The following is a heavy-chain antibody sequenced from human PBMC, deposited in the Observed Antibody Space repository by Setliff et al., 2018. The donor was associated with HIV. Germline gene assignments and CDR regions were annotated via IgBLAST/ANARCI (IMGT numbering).Heavy chain of an antibody. D-gene: IGHD3-16*01. J-gene: IGHJ4*02. CDR3: ARDLERYDYVWGSYTPPGYYFDY. V-gene: IGHV1-46*01. CDR1: GYTFTSYY. Sequence: GASVMVSCKASGYTFTSYYMHWVRQAPGQGLEWMGIINPSGGSTSYAQKFQGRVTMTRDTSTSTVYMELSSLRSEDTAVYYCARDLERYDYVWGSYTPPGYYFDYWGQGTLVTVSS. CDR2: INPSGGST.